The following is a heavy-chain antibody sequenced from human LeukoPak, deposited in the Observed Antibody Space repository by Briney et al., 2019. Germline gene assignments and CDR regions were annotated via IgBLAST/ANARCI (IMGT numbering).Heavy chain of an antibody. J-gene: IGHJ4*02. Sequence: GGSLRPSCAASEFTFSSHAMSWVRQAPRKGLEWVSAISGSGGSTYYADSVRGRFTISRDNPKNTLYLQMNSLRAEDTAVYYCAKDRDSSGYYDYWGQGTLVTVSS. CDR1: EFTFSSHA. CDR3: AKDRDSSGYYDY. V-gene: IGHV3-23*01. D-gene: IGHD3-22*01. CDR2: ISGSGGST.